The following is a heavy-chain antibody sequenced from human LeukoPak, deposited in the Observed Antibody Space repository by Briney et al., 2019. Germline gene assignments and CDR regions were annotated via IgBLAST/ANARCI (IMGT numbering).Heavy chain of an antibody. D-gene: IGHD3-10*01. J-gene: IGHJ4*02. CDR3: ASQWFGDFYFDY. CDR1: GFTFTNYE. V-gene: IGHV3-48*03. Sequence: GSLRLSCAASGFTFTNYEMHWVRQAPGNGLEWVSYISSSGSSVYYADSVKGRFTISRDNAKNSVYLQMDSLRAEDTAVYYCASQWFGDFYFDYWGQGTLVTVSS. CDR2: ISSSGSSV.